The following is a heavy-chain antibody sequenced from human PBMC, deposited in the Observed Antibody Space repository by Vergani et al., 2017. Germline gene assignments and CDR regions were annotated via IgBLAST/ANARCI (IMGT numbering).Heavy chain of an antibody. V-gene: IGHV3-21*01. D-gene: IGHD2-15*01. CDR1: GFMFNNYN. Sequence: EVQLVESGGGLVKPGGSLTLSCAASGFMFNNYNLNWVRQVPGKGLEWVSTISTRSAYTHYADSVRGRFTISRDDAQNSLYLQMNSLRAEDAAVYYCATTETNHIVVAASDNEAFDRWGQGKVVTVSS. CDR3: ATTETNHIVVAASDNEAFDR. J-gene: IGHJ3*02. CDR2: ISTRSAYT.